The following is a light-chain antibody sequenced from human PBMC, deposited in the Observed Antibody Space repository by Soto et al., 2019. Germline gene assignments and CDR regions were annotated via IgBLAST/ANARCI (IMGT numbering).Light chain of an antibody. Sequence: EIVLTQSPGTLSLSPGERATLSCRASQSVGSSYLAWYQQKPGQAPRLLIYGTSIRATGIPDRFRGSGSGTDFTLTVSRREPEDFAVYYCQQFGTSPLTFGGGTKVDIK. CDR1: QSVGSSY. J-gene: IGKJ4*01. V-gene: IGKV3-20*01. CDR3: QQFGTSPLT. CDR2: GTS.